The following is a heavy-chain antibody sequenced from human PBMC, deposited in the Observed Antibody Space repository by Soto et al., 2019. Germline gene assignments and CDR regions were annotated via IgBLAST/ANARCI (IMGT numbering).Heavy chain of an antibody. CDR2: IYFSGST. Sequence: QVQLQESGPGLVKPSQTLSLTCTVSGGSISRSGYYWSWIRQHPGKGLEWIGYIYFSGSTYYNPALKSRVTISVDTSKNQFSLNLNSVTAADTGVYYCAGIVATNFDYWGQGTLVTVSS. D-gene: IGHD5-12*01. V-gene: IGHV4-31*03. CDR3: AGIVATNFDY. CDR1: GGSISRSGYY. J-gene: IGHJ4*02.